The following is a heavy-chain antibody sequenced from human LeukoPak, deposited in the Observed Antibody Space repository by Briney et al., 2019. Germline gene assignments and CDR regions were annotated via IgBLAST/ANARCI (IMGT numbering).Heavy chain of an antibody. J-gene: IGHJ4*02. D-gene: IGHD3-10*01. V-gene: IGHV3-7*01. CDR3: ARDYYGSGSFYLY. Sequence: DSVKGRFTISRDNAKNSLYLQMNSLRAEDTAVYYCARDYYGSGSFYLYWGQGTLVAVSS.